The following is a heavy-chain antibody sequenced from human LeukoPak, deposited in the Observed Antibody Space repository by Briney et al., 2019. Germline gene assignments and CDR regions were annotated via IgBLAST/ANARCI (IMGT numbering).Heavy chain of an antibody. CDR3: ARDLIAAAGTNWFDP. J-gene: IGHJ5*02. Sequence: SETLSLTCTVSGGSISSYYWSWIRQPPGKGLEWIGYICYSGSTNYNPSLKSRVTISVDTSKNQFSLKLSSVTAADTAVYYCARDLIAAAGTNWFDPWGQGTLVTVSS. V-gene: IGHV4-59*01. CDR1: GGSISSYY. D-gene: IGHD6-13*01. CDR2: ICYSGST.